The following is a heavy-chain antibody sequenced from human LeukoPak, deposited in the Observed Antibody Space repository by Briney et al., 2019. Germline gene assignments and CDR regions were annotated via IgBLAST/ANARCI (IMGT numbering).Heavy chain of an antibody. CDR1: GFTFSSYA. CDR2: TSGSSGLT. CDR3: ARRGESASYGDYRFDY. D-gene: IGHD4-17*01. V-gene: IGHV3-23*01. Sequence: GGSLRLSCAASGFTFSSYAMSWVRQAPGRGLEWVSATSGSSGLTYYADSVKGRFTISRDNPKNTLFLQMNSLRAEDTAVYYCARRGESASYGDYRFDYWGQGTLVTVSS. J-gene: IGHJ4*02.